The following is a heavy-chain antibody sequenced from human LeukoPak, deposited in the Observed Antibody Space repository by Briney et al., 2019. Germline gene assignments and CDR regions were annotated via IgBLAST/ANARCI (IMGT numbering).Heavy chain of an antibody. D-gene: IGHD3-22*01. J-gene: IGHJ5*02. CDR2: IYYSEST. CDR1: GDSISSYY. CDR3: ARGGNYYYDSSGYYH. Sequence: SETLSLTCTVSGDSISSYYWSWLRQPPGKGLEGLGYIYYSESTNYNPSLKSRVTISVDTSKNQFSLKLSSVTAADTAVYYCARGGNYYYDSSGYYHWGQGTLVTVSS. V-gene: IGHV4-59*01.